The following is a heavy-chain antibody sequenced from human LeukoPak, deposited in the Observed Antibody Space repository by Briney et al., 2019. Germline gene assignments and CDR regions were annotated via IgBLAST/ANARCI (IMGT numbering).Heavy chain of an antibody. J-gene: IGHJ3*02. CDR2: IYTSGGT. CDR1: GGSISSYY. D-gene: IGHD6-13*01. Sequence: SETLSLTCTVSGGSISSYYWSWIRQPAGKGLEWIGRIYTSGGTNYNPSLKSRVTMSVDTSKNQFSLKLSSVTAADTAVYYCARDTVFGEQQLPPLGAFDIWGQGTMVTVSS. V-gene: IGHV4-4*07. CDR3: ARDTVFGEQQLPPLGAFDI.